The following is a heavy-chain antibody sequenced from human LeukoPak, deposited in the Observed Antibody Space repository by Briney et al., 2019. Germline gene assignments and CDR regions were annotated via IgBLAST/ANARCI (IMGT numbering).Heavy chain of an antibody. CDR1: GFTFSNYA. CDR3: ARGGVTTMTLRDLWFDP. CDR2: MSYDGSNK. D-gene: IGHD4-17*01. V-gene: IGHV3-30-3*01. Sequence: GGSLRLSCAASGFTFSNYAMHWVRQAPGKGLEWVALMSYDGSNKFYADSVKGRFTISRDNSKSTLYLQMNSLKAEDTAVYFCARGGVTTMTLRDLWFDPWGQGTLVTVSS. J-gene: IGHJ5*02.